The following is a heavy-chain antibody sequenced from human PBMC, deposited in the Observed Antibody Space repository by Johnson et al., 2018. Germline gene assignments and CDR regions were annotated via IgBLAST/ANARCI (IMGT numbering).Heavy chain of an antibody. CDR1: GFTFSSYA. D-gene: IGHD4-17*01. CDR3: AKCYGDYVYYYDGMDV. V-gene: IGHV3-23*04. J-gene: IGHJ6*02. CDR2: ISGSGGST. Sequence: EVQLVESGGGLVQPGGSLRLSCAASGFTFSSYAMSWVRKAPGKGLEWVSAISGSGGSTYYADSVKGRFTIPGDNSKNTLYLQMNSLGAEDTAVYYCAKCYGDYVYYYDGMDVWGQGTTVTVFS.